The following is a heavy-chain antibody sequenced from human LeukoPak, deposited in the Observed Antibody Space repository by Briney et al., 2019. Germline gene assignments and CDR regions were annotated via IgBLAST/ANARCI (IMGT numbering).Heavy chain of an antibody. CDR2: INPNNGGT. CDR3: GRDRHWNQGNFDY. J-gene: IGHJ4*02. CDR1: GYTITGYY. D-gene: IGHD1-1*01. V-gene: IGHV1-2*02. Sequence: ATVKVSCKAFGYTITGYYIHWVRQAPGQGLEWMGWINPNNGGTNSAQKFQGRVTMTRDTSIGTAYMELNRLTYDDTAVYYCGRDRHWNQGNFDYWGQGTLVTVSS.